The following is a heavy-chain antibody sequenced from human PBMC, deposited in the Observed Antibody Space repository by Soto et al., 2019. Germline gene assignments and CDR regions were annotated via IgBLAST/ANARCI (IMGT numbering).Heavy chain of an antibody. CDR1: GLTLRGYD. J-gene: IGHJ4*02. V-gene: IGHV3-30-3*01. D-gene: IGHD3-22*01. Sequence: PGGSLRLCCAASGLTLRGYDIHWVRQAPGKGLEWVAVISYEGSNKYYADSVKGRFTISRDNSKNTLYLQMNSLRAEDTAVYYCASDNSYYYDSSGPYAFDYWGQGTLVTVSS. CDR2: ISYEGSNK. CDR3: ASDNSYYYDSSGPYAFDY.